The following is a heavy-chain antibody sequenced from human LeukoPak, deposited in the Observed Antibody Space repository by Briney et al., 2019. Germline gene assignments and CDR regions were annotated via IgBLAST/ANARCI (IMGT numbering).Heavy chain of an antibody. CDR2: IYSSGST. CDR3: TSLTAKYFCFAY. Sequence: PSETLSLTCTVSGGSVSGYNWCWVWQSPREGLEWMGRIYSSGSTNYHPSLTSRVTMSVATSKTEIPLSLRSITATDTAMLYCTSLTAKYFCFAYWGQGTLVTVSS. V-gene: IGHV4-4*07. J-gene: IGHJ4*02. D-gene: IGHD7-27*01. CDR1: GGSVSGYN.